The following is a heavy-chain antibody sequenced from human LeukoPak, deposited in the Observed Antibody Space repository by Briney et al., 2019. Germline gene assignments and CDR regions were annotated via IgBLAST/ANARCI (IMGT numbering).Heavy chain of an antibody. V-gene: IGHV3-11*01. CDR2: ISSSGSTI. CDR1: GFTFSDYY. J-gene: IGHJ5*02. Sequence: GVSLRLSCAASGFTFSDYYMSWIRQAPGEGREWVSYISSSGSTIYDADSVKGRFTISRDNAKNSLHLQMNTLRAEDTAVYYCARDYYDSSGVLSWFDPWGQGTLVTVSS. D-gene: IGHD3-22*01. CDR3: ARDYYDSSGVLSWFDP.